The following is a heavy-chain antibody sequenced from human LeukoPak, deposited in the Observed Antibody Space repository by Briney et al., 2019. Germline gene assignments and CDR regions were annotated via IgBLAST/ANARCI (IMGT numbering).Heavy chain of an antibody. CDR1: GFTFSDYY. J-gene: IGHJ3*02. V-gene: IGHV3-11*04. D-gene: IGHD4-17*01. Sequence: PGGSLRLSCAASGFTFSDYYMSWIRQAPGKGLEWVSYISSSGSTIYYADSVKGRFTISRDNAKNSLYLQMNSLRAEDTAVYYCARDQQSYGHYDALDIWGQGTMVTVSS. CDR2: ISSSGSTI. CDR3: ARDQQSYGHYDALDI.